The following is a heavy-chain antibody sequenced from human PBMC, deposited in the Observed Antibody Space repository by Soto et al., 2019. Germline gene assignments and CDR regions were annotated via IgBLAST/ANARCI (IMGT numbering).Heavy chain of an antibody. CDR3: ARVVSYYDSSGYYYHYFDY. D-gene: IGHD3-22*01. V-gene: IGHV4-30-2*01. CDR2: IYHSGST. Sequence: QLQLQESGSGLVKPSQTLSLTCAVSGGSISSGGYSWSWIRQPPGKGLEWIGYIYHSGSTYYNPSLKSRVTILVDRSKNQFSLKLSSVTAADTAVYYCARVVSYYDSSGYYYHYFDYWGQGTLVTVSS. J-gene: IGHJ4*02. CDR1: GGSISSGGYS.